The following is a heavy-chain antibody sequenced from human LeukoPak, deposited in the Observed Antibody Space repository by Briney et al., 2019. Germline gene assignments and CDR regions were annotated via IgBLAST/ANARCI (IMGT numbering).Heavy chain of an antibody. CDR3: ARGGYYGSGNDFRFDP. J-gene: IGHJ5*02. D-gene: IGHD3-10*01. V-gene: IGHV4-59*01. CDR1: GGSISTYF. Sequence: SETLSLTCTVSGGSISTYFWSWIRQPPGKGLEWIGYIYYSGSTNYKPSLKSRVTISVDTSKNQFSLKLSSVTAADTAVYYCARGGYYGSGNDFRFDPWGQGTLVTVSS. CDR2: IYYSGST.